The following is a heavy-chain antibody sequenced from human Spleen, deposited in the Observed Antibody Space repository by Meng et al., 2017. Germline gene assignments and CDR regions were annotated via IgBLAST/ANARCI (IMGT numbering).Heavy chain of an antibody. D-gene: IGHD3-10*01. CDR2: ISSNPNYI. Sequence: GESLKISCAASGFTFSSYSMNWVRQAPGKGLEWVSTISSNPNYIYYADSVKGRFTISRDNAKNSLYLQMNSLRAEDTAVYYCTRPDTVFYGSGSLVGYYYGMDVWGQGTMVTVSS. CDR1: GFTFSSYS. CDR3: TRPDTVFYGSGSLVGYYYGMDV. J-gene: IGHJ6*02. V-gene: IGHV3-21*01.